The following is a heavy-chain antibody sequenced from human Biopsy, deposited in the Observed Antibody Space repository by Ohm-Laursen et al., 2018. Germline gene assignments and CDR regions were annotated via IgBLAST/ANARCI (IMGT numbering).Heavy chain of an antibody. V-gene: IGHV3-53*05. D-gene: IGHD2-8*01. Sequence: GSLRLSCAASGFTVSNKYMSWVSQAPGKGLEWVSVIYTGGTTHYADSVRGRFTISRDNSKNTLYLQMNSLRAEDTAVYYCARHHCTNGVCLGVYFDYWGQGTLVTVSS. CDR2: IYTGGTT. CDR1: GFTVSNKY. CDR3: ARHHCTNGVCLGVYFDY. J-gene: IGHJ4*02.